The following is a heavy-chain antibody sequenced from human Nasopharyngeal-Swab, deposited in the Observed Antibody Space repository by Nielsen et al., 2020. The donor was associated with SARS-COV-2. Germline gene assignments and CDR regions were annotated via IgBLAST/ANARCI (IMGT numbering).Heavy chain of an antibody. CDR1: GGSVSSGSYY. D-gene: IGHD2-15*01. V-gene: IGHV4-61*01. Sequence: SETLSLTCTVSGGSVSSGSYYWSWIRQPPGKGLEWIGYICYSGSTNYNPSLKSRVTISVDTSKNQFSLKLSSVTAADTAVYYCARADGRFVNWFDPWGQGTLVTVSS. J-gene: IGHJ5*02. CDR3: ARADGRFVNWFDP. CDR2: ICYSGST.